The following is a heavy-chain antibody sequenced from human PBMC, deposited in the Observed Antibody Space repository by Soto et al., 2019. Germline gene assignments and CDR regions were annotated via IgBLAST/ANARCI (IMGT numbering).Heavy chain of an antibody. CDR1: GGSISSGY. Sequence: PSETLSLTCSVSGGSISSGYWTWIRQPPGKGLEWIGYIYQGGSINYNPSLKSRVIISVDTAKNQFSVRLNSVTAADTAVYYCASSNIAAAGFYYYGMDVWGRGTTVTVSS. CDR3: ASSNIAAAGFYYYGMDV. J-gene: IGHJ6*02. CDR2: IYQGGSI. V-gene: IGHV4-59*01. D-gene: IGHD6-13*01.